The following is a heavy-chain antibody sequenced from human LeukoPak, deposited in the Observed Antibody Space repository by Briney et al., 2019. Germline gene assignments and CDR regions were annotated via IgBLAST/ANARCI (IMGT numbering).Heavy chain of an antibody. D-gene: IGHD3-9*01. CDR3: ARDRGGYYDNSTGNYRVGYFDY. V-gene: IGHV3-30-3*01. Sequence: GGSLRLSCAASGFSFSTYALHWVRQAPGKGLEWVAVISYDGNKIYYADSVKGRFTISRDSSKNTLDLQMDSLRAEDTAVYYCARDRGGYYDNSTGNYRVGYFDYWGQGTLVTVSS. CDR1: GFSFSTYA. CDR2: ISYDGNKI. J-gene: IGHJ4*02.